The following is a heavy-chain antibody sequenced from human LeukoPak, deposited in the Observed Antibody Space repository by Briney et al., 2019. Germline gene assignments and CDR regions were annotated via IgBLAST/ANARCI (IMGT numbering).Heavy chain of an antibody. Sequence: PGGSLRLSCAASGFSFSTYAMGWVRQAPGKGLEWVSSISGTGDSTYYADAVEGRFTISRDNSKNTLYLQMNSLRAEDTAVYYCVEDDVVIVAAKPGIWGQGTLVTVSS. D-gene: IGHD2-15*01. J-gene: IGHJ4*02. CDR1: GFSFSTYA. V-gene: IGHV3-23*01. CDR3: VEDDVVIVAAKPGI. CDR2: ISGTGDST.